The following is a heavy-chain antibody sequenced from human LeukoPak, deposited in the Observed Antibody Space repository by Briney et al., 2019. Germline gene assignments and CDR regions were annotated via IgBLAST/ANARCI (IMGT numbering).Heavy chain of an antibody. D-gene: IGHD3-22*01. CDR2: ISGSATNT. V-gene: IGHV3-23*01. CDR1: GFTFSTYA. J-gene: IGHJ4*02. CDR3: AKARYYDSSGPFDY. Sequence: GGSLRLSCAASGFTFSTYAMSWVRQAAGKGLEWVSSISGSATNTYYADSVKGRFTISRDKSKNTLDLQMISLGAEDTAVYYCAKARYYDSSGPFDYWGQGTLVTVSS.